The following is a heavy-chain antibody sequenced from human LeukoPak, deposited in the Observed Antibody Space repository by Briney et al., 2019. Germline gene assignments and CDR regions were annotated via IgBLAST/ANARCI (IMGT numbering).Heavy chain of an antibody. CDR1: GGSFSGYY. CDR2: INHSGST. CDR3: ATYYDFWSGYLTPHYFDY. J-gene: IGHJ4*02. D-gene: IGHD3-3*01. V-gene: IGHV4-34*01. Sequence: SETLSLTCAVYGGSFSGYYWSWIRQPPGRGLEWIGEINHSGSTNYNPSLKSRVTISVDTSKNQFSLKLSSVTAADTAVYYCATYYDFWSGYLTPHYFDYWGRGTLVTVSS.